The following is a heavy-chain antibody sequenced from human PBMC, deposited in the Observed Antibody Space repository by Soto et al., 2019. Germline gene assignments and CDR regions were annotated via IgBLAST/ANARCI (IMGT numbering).Heavy chain of an antibody. CDR1: GYTFTSYA. Sequence: ASVKVSCKASGYTFTSYAMHWVRQAPGRRLEWMGWINAGNGNTKYSQKFQGRVTITRDTSASTAYMELSSLRSEDTAVYYCARDIEITMVRGVIMGAYYYYYGMDVWGQGTTVTVSS. CDR2: INAGNGNT. V-gene: IGHV1-3*01. D-gene: IGHD3-10*01. J-gene: IGHJ6*02. CDR3: ARDIEITMVRGVIMGAYYYYYGMDV.